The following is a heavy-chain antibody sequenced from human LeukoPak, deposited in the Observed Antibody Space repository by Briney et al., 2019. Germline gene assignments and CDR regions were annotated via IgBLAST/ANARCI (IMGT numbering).Heavy chain of an antibody. Sequence: SETLSLTCAVSGYSISSGYYWGWIRQPPGKGLEWIGSMFYSGSTYYSSSLKSRVTISVDTSKNQFSLKVSSVTAADTAVYYCARNSLSSSWYAVFDYWGQGTLVTVSS. D-gene: IGHD6-13*01. CDR3: ARNSLSSSWYAVFDY. J-gene: IGHJ4*02. CDR2: MFYSGST. V-gene: IGHV4-38-2*01. CDR1: GYSISSGYY.